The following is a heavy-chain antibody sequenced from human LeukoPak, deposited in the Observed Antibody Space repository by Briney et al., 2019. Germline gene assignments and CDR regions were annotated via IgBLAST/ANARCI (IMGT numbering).Heavy chain of an antibody. CDR1: GFTFSSYA. V-gene: IGHV3-23*01. D-gene: IGHD2-2*02. CDR2: ISASGYST. CDR3: AKGALPAAIPVYFQH. Sequence: GGSLRLSCAASGFTFSSYAMSWVRQAPGKGLEWVSAISASGYSTHYADSVKGRFTISRDNSKNTLYLQMNSLRAEDTAVYYCAKGALPAAIPVYFQHWGQGTLVTVSS. J-gene: IGHJ1*01.